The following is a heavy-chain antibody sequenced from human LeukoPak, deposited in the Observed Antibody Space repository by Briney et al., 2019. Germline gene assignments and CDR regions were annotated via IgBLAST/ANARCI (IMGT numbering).Heavy chain of an antibody. J-gene: IGHJ4*02. CDR3: ARSRGYCTNGVCYSGWNY. D-gene: IGHD2-8*01. Sequence: PSETLSLTCAVYGGSFSGYYWSWIRQPPGKGLEWIGEINHSGSTNYHPALKSRVTISVDTSKNQFSLKLSSVTAADTAVYYCARSRGYCTNGVCYSGWNYCGQGTLVTVSS. CDR2: INHSGST. V-gene: IGHV4-34*01. CDR1: GGSFSGYY.